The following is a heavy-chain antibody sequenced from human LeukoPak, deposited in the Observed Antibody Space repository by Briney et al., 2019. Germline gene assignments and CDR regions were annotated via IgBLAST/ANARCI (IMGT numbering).Heavy chain of an antibody. CDR1: GYTFTGYY. Sequence: ASVKVSCKASGYTFTGYYMNWVRQAPGQGLEWMGRLNPKSGGTNYAQTFQGRVTMTRDTSISTAYIELSRLRSDDTAVYYCARGGSSWSPFDYWGQGTLVTVSS. D-gene: IGHD6-13*01. J-gene: IGHJ4*02. V-gene: IGHV1-2*06. CDR3: ARGGSSWSPFDY. CDR2: LNPKSGGT.